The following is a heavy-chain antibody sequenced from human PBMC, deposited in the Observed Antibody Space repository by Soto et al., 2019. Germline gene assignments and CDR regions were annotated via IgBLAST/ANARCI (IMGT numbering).Heavy chain of an antibody. CDR2: IYYSGST. D-gene: IGHD6-13*01. CDR3: VRYSRLSPASPAPDY. V-gene: IGHV4-31*03. Sequence: SETLSLTCTVSGGSISSGGYYWSWIRQHPGKGLEWIGYIYYSGSTYYNPSLKSRVTISVDTSKNQFSLKLSSVTAADTAVYYCVRYSRLSPASPAPDYWGQGTLVTVSS. J-gene: IGHJ4*02. CDR1: GGSISSGGYY.